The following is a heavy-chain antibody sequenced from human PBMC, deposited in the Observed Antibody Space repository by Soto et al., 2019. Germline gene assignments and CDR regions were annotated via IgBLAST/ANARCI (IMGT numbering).Heavy chain of an antibody. CDR1: AGATRPTKC. CDR3: ARHLDRGMRNWFDP. CDR2: IYHSGST. D-gene: IGHD3-16*01. J-gene: IGHJ5*02. Sequence: GSAGATRPTKCLSWVRQPPGKGLEWIGEIYHSGSTNYNPSLKSRVTISVDKSKNQFSLKLSSVTAADTAVYYCARHLDRGMRNWFDPRGRSTLGT. V-gene: IGHV4-4*02.